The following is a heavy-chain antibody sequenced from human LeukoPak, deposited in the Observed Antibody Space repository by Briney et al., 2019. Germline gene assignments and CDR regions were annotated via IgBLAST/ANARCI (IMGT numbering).Heavy chain of an antibody. D-gene: IGHD6-19*01. V-gene: IGHV1-46*03. Sequence: ASVKVSCKASGYTFTNYYMHWVRQAPGQGLEWMGIINPSGTGTSYAQKVQGRVTMTRDTPTSTVYMELRSLRSEDTAVYYCARDSSIAVAGTHSNYGMDVWGQGTTVTVSS. J-gene: IGHJ6*02. CDR1: GYTFTNYY. CDR2: INPSGTGT. CDR3: ARDSSIAVAGTHSNYGMDV.